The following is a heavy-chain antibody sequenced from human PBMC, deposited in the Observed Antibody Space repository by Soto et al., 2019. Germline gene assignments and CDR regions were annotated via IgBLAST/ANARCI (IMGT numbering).Heavy chain of an antibody. V-gene: IGHV3-23*01. CDR1: GFTFSNYA. CDR2: ISNNGGST. J-gene: IGHJ5*02. Sequence: GSLRLSCAASGFTFSNYAMSWVRQAPGKGLEWVSVISNNGGSTYYAGSVKGRFTISRDNSKNTLYLQMNSLRVEDTAMYYCAKDPNPNSGTLNWFDPWGQGTLVTVSS. CDR3: AKDPNPNSGTLNWFDP. D-gene: IGHD1-26*01.